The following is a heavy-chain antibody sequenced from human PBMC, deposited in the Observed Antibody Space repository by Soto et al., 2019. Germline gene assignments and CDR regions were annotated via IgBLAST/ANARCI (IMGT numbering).Heavy chain of an antibody. Sequence: ASVKVSCKASGYTFTSYAMHWVRQAPGQRLEWMGWINAGNGNTKYSQKFQGRVTITRDTSASTAYMELSSLRSEDTAVYYCAKGNIVVVPAAYPFGMDVWGQGTTVTVSS. V-gene: IGHV1-3*01. CDR3: AKGNIVVVPAAYPFGMDV. CDR2: INAGNGNT. J-gene: IGHJ6*02. CDR1: GYTFTSYA. D-gene: IGHD2-2*01.